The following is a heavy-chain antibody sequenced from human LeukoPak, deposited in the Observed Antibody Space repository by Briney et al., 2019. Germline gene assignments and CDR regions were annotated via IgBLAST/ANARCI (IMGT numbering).Heavy chain of an antibody. CDR3: AKVRFLEWLSSPGYFDY. V-gene: IGHV3-23*01. J-gene: IGHJ4*02. CDR2: ISGSGGST. D-gene: IGHD3-3*01. Sequence: GSLRLSCAASGFTFRSYAMTWVRQAPGKGLEWVSAISGSGGSTYYADSVKGRFTISRDNSKNTLYLQMNSLRAEDTAVYYCAKVRFLEWLSSPGYFDYWGQGTLVTVSS. CDR1: GFTFRSYA.